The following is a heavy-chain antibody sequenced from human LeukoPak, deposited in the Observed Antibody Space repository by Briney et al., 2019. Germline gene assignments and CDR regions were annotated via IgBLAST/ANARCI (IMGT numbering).Heavy chain of an antibody. CDR3: ARGARWLQLRGRGAFDI. J-gene: IGHJ3*02. CDR1: GYTFTSYY. Sequence: GASVKVSCKASGYTFTSYYMHWVRQAPGQGLEWMGIINPSGGSTSYAQKFQGRVTMTRDTSTSTVYMELSSLRSEDTAVYYCARGARWLQLRGRGAFDIWGQGTMVTVSS. V-gene: IGHV1-46*01. D-gene: IGHD5-24*01. CDR2: INPSGGST.